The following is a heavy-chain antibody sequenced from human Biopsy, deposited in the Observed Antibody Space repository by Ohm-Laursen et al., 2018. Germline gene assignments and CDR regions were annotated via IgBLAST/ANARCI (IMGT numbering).Heavy chain of an antibody. CDR1: GFTLTELS. Sequence: ASVKVSCKVSGFTLTELSMHWVRQAPGKGLEWMGGFAPENGKTVYAQNFQARVSMTEDTSTDTAYMELKSLRSEDTAVYYCAADINVWNVNYWGQGTQVTVSS. CDR2: FAPENGKT. J-gene: IGHJ4*02. D-gene: IGHD1-1*01. CDR3: AADINVWNVNY. V-gene: IGHV1-24*01.